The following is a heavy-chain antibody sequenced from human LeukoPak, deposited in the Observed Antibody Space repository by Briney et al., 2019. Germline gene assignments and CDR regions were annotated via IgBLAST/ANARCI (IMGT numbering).Heavy chain of an antibody. J-gene: IGHJ6*02. Sequence: SETLSLTCTVSGGSISSYYWSWIRQPPGKGLEWIGEINHSGSTNYNPSLKSRVTISVDTSKNQFSLKLSSVTAADTAVYYCARAAYSSSWYGPKYYYYYGMDVWGQGTTVTVSS. CDR2: INHSGST. CDR3: ARAAYSSSWYGPKYYYYYGMDV. CDR1: GGSISSYY. D-gene: IGHD6-13*01. V-gene: IGHV4-34*01.